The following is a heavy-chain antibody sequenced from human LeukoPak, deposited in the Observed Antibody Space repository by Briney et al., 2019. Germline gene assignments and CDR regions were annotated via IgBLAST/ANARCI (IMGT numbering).Heavy chain of an antibody. D-gene: IGHD4-17*01. CDR3: ARSLTTVTAFLYNWFDP. CDR2: INPNSGGT. Sequence: ASVKVSCKASGYTFTGYYMHWVRQVPGQGLEWMGWINPNSGGTNYAQKFQGRVTMTRDTSISTAYMELSRLRSDDTAVYYCARSLTTVTAFLYNWFDPWGQGTLVTVSS. CDR1: GYTFTGYY. V-gene: IGHV1-2*02. J-gene: IGHJ5*02.